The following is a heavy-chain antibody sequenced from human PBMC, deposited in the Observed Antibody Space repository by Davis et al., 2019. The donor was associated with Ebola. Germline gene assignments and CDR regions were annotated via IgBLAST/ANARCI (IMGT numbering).Heavy chain of an antibody. CDR1: GFTFSSYA. Sequence: GESLKISCAASGFTFSSYAMHWVRQAPGKGLEWVAVISYDGSNKYYADSVKGRFTISRDNSKNTLYLQMNSLRAEDTAVYYCATKGDIVVVPAAPTDYWGQGTLVTVSS. CDR3: ATKGDIVVVPAAPTDY. J-gene: IGHJ4*02. CDR2: ISYDGSNK. D-gene: IGHD2-2*01. V-gene: IGHV3-30-3*02.